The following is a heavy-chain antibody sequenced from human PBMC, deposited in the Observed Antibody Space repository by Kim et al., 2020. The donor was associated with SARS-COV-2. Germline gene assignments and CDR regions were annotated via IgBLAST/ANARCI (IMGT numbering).Heavy chain of an antibody. J-gene: IGHJ4*02. CDR1: GFTFSSYA. V-gene: IGHV3-23*01. CDR3: AKAQPRWMSRSIFFDY. Sequence: GGSLRLSCAASGFTFSSYAMSWVRQAPGKGLEWVSAISGSGGSTYYADSVKGRFTISRDNSKNTLYLQMNSLRAEDTAVYYCAKAQPRWMSRSIFFDYWGQGTLVTVSS. D-gene: IGHD6-6*01. CDR2: ISGSGGST.